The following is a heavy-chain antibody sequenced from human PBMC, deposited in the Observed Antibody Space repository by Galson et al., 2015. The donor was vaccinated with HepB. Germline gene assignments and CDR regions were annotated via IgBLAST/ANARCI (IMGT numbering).Heavy chain of an antibody. CDR2: ISSSSTYI. CDR3: ARGQPTYYYDSSGYYFDF. J-gene: IGHJ4*02. Sequence: SLRLSCAASGFSFSTYIMNWVRQAPGKGLEWVSSISSSSTYIHYADSVKGRFTISRDNAKISLYLQMNSLRAEDTAVYYCARGQPTYYYDSSGYYFDFWGQGTLVTVSS. V-gene: IGHV3-21*01. D-gene: IGHD3-22*01. CDR1: GFSFSTYI.